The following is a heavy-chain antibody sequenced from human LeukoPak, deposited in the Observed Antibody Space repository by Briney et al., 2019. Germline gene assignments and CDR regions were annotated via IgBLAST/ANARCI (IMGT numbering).Heavy chain of an antibody. CDR2: IYYSGST. Sequence: PSETLSLTCTVSGGSISSSSYYWGWIRQPPGKGLEWIGSIYYSGSTYYNPSLKSRVTISVDRSKNQFSLKLSSVTAADTAVYYCARAGPCSSTSCYSAFDIWGQGTMVTVSS. D-gene: IGHD2-2*02. CDR3: ARAGPCSSTSCYSAFDI. V-gene: IGHV4-39*07. CDR1: GGSISSSSYY. J-gene: IGHJ3*02.